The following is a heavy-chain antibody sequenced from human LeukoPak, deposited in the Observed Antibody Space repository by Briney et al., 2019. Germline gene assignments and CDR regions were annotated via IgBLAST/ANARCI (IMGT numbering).Heavy chain of an antibody. CDR1: GFTFSSYW. V-gene: IGHV3-7*01. CDR2: IKQDGSEK. J-gene: IGHJ4*02. D-gene: IGHD3-22*01. Sequence: PGGSLRLSCAASGFTFSSYWMSWVRQAPGKGLEWVANIKQDGSEKYYVDSVKGRFTISRDNAKNSLYLQMNSLRAEDTAVYYCARVPIHRRYDSSGYLDYWGQGTLVTVSS. CDR3: ARVPIHRRYDSSGYLDY.